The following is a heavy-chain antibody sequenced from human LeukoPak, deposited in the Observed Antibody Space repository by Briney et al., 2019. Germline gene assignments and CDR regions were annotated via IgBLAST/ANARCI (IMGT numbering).Heavy chain of an antibody. V-gene: IGHV3-21*01. CDR3: ARGYSSSEKDY. J-gene: IGHJ4*02. D-gene: IGHD6-13*01. CDR1: GFTFSSYS. Sequence: KPGGSLRLSCAASGFTFSSYSMNWVRQAPGEGLEWVSSISTSSSYIYYADSVKGRFTISRDNAKNSLYLQMNSLRAEDTAVYYCARGYSSSEKDYWGQGTLVTDSS. CDR2: ISTSSSYI.